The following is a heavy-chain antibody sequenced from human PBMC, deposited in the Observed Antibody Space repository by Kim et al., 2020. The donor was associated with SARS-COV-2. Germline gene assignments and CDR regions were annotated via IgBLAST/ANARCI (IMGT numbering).Heavy chain of an antibody. CDR1: GFSFSSYA. CDR3: ARDPLPYCSSTSCYVNFDY. D-gene: IGHD2-2*01. J-gene: IGHJ4*02. CDR2: ISYDGSNK. V-gene: IGHV3-30*04. Sequence: GGSLRLSCAASGFSFSSYAMHWVRQAPGKGLEWVAVISYDGSNKYYADSVKGRFTISRDNSKNTLYLQMNSLRAEDTAVYYCARDPLPYCSSTSCYVNFDYWGQGTLVTVSS.